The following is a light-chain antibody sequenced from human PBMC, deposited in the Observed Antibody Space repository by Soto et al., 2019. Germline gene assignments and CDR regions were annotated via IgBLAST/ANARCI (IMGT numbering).Light chain of an antibody. CDR1: QSVSNN. CDR3: QQYNNWPLT. V-gene: IGKV3-15*01. J-gene: IGKJ4*01. CDR2: GAS. Sequence: EKVMTQFPATLSVSPGEGATLSCRASQSVSNNLAWYQQKPGQAPRLLIYGASTRAAGIPARFSGSGSGTEFTLTISSLHSEDFAVYYCQQYNNWPLTFGGGTKVDIK.